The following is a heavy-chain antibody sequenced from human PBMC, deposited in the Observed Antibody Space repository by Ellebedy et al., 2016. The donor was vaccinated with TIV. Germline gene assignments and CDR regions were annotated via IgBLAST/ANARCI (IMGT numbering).Heavy chain of an antibody. J-gene: IGHJ4*02. CDR2: ISYSGST. CDR3: ARGIYSSGWFGYYFDY. V-gene: IGHV4-61*01. Sequence: MPSETLSLTCSVSGGSVSSGSYYWNWIRQPPGKGLEWVGFISYSGSTYYNPSLKSRVTISVDTSKNQFSLRPSSVTAADTAVYHCARGIYSSGWFGYYFDYWGQGTLVNVSS. CDR1: GGSVSSGSYY. D-gene: IGHD6-19*01.